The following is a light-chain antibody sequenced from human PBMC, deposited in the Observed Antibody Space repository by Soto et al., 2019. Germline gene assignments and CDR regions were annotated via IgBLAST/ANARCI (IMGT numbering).Light chain of an antibody. CDR3: CSYTTSDTRV. J-gene: IGLJ1*01. CDR2: EVN. CDR1: SSDVGAYNH. Sequence: QSALTQPASVSGSHGQSITISCTGTSSDVGAYNHVSWYQHHPGKAPKLMIYEVNNRPSGVSNRFSGSKSGYTASLTISGLQAEDEADYYCCSYTTSDTRVFGTGTNLTVL. V-gene: IGLV2-14*01.